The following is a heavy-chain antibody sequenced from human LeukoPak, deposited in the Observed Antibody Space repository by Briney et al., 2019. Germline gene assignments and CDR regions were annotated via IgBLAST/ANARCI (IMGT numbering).Heavy chain of an antibody. CDR1: GFSFSSYG. CDR2: ISYDGSNK. V-gene: IGHV3-30*03. J-gene: IGHJ4*02. CDR3: AAWRGYDSGSFSGPLDY. D-gene: IGHD3-10*01. Sequence: GGSLRLSCAASGFSFSSYGMHWVRQAPGKGLEWVAVISYDGSNKYYGGSVKGRFTISRDNPRNTLYLQMNSLRGEDTAIYYCAAWRGYDSGSFSGPLDYWGQGTLVLVSS.